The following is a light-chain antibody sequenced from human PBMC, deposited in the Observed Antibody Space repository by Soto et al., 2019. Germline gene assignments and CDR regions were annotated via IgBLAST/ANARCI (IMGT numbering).Light chain of an antibody. CDR3: QQSYSTPHT. V-gene: IGKV1-39*01. Sequence: DIQMTHSPSSLSASVGDIVTITCRASQSITYLNWYQQKPGKAPKLLIYAASSLQSGVPSRFRGSGSGTDFTLTISSLQPEDFATYYCQQSYSTPHTFGGGTKVDIK. CDR1: QSITY. J-gene: IGKJ4*01. CDR2: AAS.